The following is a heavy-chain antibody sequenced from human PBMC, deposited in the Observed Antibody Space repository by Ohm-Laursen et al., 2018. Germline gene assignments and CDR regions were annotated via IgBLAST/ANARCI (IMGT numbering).Heavy chain of an antibody. V-gene: IGHV4-61*01. D-gene: IGHD3-16*01. Sequence: SETLSLTCTVSGGSVSSGSYYWSWIRQPPGKGLEWIGYIYYSGNTNYNPSLKSRVTISVDTSKNQLALKLNSVTAADTAVYYCASSDYLYSGFENWGQGTLVTVSS. CDR2: IYYSGNT. CDR3: ASSDYLYSGFEN. J-gene: IGHJ4*02. CDR1: GGSVSSGSYY.